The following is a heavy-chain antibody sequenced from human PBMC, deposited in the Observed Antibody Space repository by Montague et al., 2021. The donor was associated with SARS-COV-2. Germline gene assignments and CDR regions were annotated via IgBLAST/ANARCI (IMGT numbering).Heavy chain of an antibody. CDR3: ARERSLGDNYSYFDY. V-gene: IGHV4-31*03. J-gene: IGHJ4*02. CDR2: IFHSGNT. D-gene: IGHD4-11*01. Sequence: TLSLTCSVSGASLSSGGYFWAWVRQLPGKDLEWIGYIFHSGNTYYNPSLKSRVIISQDTSDNHLFLTLMSVTAADTAVYYCARERSLGDNYSYFDYWGQGTLVTVSS. CDR1: GASLSSGGYF.